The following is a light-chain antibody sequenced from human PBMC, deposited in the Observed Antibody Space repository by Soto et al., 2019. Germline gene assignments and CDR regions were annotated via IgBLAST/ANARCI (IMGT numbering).Light chain of an antibody. Sequence: EIVMTQSPATLSVSPGERATLSCRASQSVSSNLAWYQQKPGQAPRLLSYGASTRATGIPARFSGSGSGTEFTLTISSLQSEDFAVYYCQQCNNWPLSFGRGTRVEIK. CDR1: QSVSSN. J-gene: IGKJ1*01. CDR3: QQCNNWPLS. V-gene: IGKV3-15*01. CDR2: GAS.